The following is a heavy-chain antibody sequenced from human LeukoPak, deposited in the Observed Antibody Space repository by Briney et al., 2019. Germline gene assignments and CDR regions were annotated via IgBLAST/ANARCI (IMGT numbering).Heavy chain of an antibody. V-gene: IGHV4-59*08. D-gene: IGHD4-17*01. CDR3: ARHSCGDKPPDF. CDR1: GGSIGGHY. CDR2: IYHTGTT. Sequence: SETLSLTCTVSGGSIGGHYWTWIRQPPGKGLEWIGYIYHTGTTNYNPSLKSRITISLDTSDNRFSLRLSSVTAVDSAIYYCARHSCGDKPPDFWGRGTLVTVSS. J-gene: IGHJ4*02.